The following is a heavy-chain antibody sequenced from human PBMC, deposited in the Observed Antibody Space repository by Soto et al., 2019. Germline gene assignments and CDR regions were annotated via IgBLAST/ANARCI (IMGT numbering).Heavy chain of an antibody. J-gene: IGHJ3*02. CDR3: VKGRAGAEAAISAFDI. CDR1: GFTFNDNA. CDR2: ISWSSGNI. D-gene: IGHD2-2*01. Sequence: EVQLVESGGGSVQPGRSMRLSCTASGFTFNDNAMHWVRQAPGKGLQWVSGISWSSGNIGYAESVKGQFTISGDNAKNSLYLQMNSLRNEDTALYYCVKGRAGAEAAISAFDIWGQATMVAVSS. V-gene: IGHV3-9*01.